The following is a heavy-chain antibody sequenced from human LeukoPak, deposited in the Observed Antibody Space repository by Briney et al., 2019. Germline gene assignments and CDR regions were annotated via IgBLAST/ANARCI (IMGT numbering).Heavy chain of an antibody. CDR1: GFTFSSYA. CDR3: ARPLRLYYYYYGMDV. J-gene: IGHJ6*02. Sequence: GGSLRLSCAASGFTFSSYAMSWVRQAPGKGLEWVSAISGSGGSTYYADSVKGRFTISRDNSKNTLYLQMNSLRAEDTAVYYCARPLRLYYYYYGMDVWGQGTTVTVSS. V-gene: IGHV3-23*01. CDR2: ISGSGGST.